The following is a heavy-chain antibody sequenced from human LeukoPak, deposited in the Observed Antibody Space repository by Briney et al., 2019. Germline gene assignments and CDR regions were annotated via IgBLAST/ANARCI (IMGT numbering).Heavy chain of an antibody. J-gene: IGHJ6*02. Sequence: PGGSLRLSCAASGFTFSSYSMNWVRQAPGKGLEWVSYISSSSSTIYYADSVKGRFTISRDNAKNSLYLQMNSLRAEDTAVYYCAREDDYNYYYGMDVWGQGTTVTVSS. CDR2: ISSSSSTI. V-gene: IGHV3-48*01. CDR1: GFTFSSYS. CDR3: AREDDYNYYYGMDV.